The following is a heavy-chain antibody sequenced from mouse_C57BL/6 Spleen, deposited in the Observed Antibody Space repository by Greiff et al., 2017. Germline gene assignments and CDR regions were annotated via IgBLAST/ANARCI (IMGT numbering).Heavy chain of an antibody. D-gene: IGHD1-1*01. J-gene: IGHJ1*03. CDR3: ARCGYYGSSPRYFDV. CDR2: IYPGDGDT. CDR1: GYAFNSSW. V-gene: IGHV1-82*01. Sequence: QVQLQQSGPELVKPGASVKISCKASGYAFNSSWMNWVKQRPGKGLEWIGRIYPGDGDTNYNGKFKGKATLTADKSSSTAYMQLSSLTSEDSAVYFCARCGYYGSSPRYFDVWGTGTTVTVSS.